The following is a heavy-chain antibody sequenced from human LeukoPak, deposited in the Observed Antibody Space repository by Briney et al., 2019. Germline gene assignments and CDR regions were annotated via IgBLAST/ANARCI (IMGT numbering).Heavy chain of an antibody. V-gene: IGHV3-23*01. D-gene: IGHD6-13*01. CDR1: GFTFSSYA. CDR2: ISGSGSST. J-gene: IGHJ4*02. Sequence: WGSLRLSCAASGFTFSSYAVSWVRQAPGKGLGWVSAISGSGSSTYYADSVKGRFTISRDNSKNTLYLQMNSLRAEDTAVYYCAKAPIAAAATDYGGQGTLVTVSS. CDR3: AKAPIAAAATDY.